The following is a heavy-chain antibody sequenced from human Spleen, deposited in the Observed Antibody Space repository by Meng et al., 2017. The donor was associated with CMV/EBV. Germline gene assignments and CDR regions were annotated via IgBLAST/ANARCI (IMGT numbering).Heavy chain of an antibody. CDR1: GYSFTSYW. CDR2: IYPGGSDT. D-gene: IGHD2-2*03. J-gene: IGHJ4*02. V-gene: IGHV5-51*01. CDR3: ARQGGYCSSTSCYFHY. Sequence: GESLKISCKGSGYSFTSYWIGWVRQMPGKGLEWMGIIYPGGSDTRYSPSFQGQVTISADKSISTAYLQWSSLKASDTAMYYCARQGGYCSSTSCYFHYWGQGTLVTVSS.